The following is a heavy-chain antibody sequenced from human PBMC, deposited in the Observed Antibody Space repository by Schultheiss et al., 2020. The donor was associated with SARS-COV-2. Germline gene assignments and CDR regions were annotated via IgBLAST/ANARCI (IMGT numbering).Heavy chain of an antibody. D-gene: IGHD3-9*01. CDR1: GYSISRGYY. Sequence: SETLSLTCTVSGYSISRGYYWGWIRQPPGKGLEWIGEINHSGSTNYNPSLKSRVTISVDTSKNQFSLKLSSVTAADTAVYYCARDPTYYDILTGSYALYYYGMDVWGQGTTVTVSS. J-gene: IGHJ6*02. CDR2: INHSGST. CDR3: ARDPTYYDILTGSYALYYYGMDV. V-gene: IGHV4-38-2*02.